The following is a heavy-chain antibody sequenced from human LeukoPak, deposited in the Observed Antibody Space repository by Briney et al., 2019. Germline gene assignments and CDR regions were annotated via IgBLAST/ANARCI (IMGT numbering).Heavy chain of an antibody. D-gene: IGHD3-10*01. CDR1: GYTLTELS. V-gene: IGHV1-24*01. J-gene: IGHJ5*02. CDR2: FDPEDGET. CDR3: ATAIGSGIDWFDP. Sequence: ASVNVSCKVSGYTLTELSMHWVRQAPGKGLEWMGGFDPEDGETIYAQKFQGRVTMTEDTSTDTAYMELSSLRSEDTAVYYCATAIGSGIDWFDPWGQGTLVTVSS.